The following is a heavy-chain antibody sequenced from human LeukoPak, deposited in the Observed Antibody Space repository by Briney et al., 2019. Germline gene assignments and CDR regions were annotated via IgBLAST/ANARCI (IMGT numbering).Heavy chain of an antibody. CDR1: GFTFGNYW. CDR3: ARGSTSAN. J-gene: IGHJ4*02. Sequence: GGSLRLSCAASGFTFGNYWMTWVRQAPGKGLEWVANINQDGSEKYYVDSVKGRFTISRDNAKHSLYLQVNSLRADDTAVYFCARGSTSANWGQGTLVTVSS. D-gene: IGHD2/OR15-2a*01. CDR2: INQDGSEK. V-gene: IGHV3-7*04.